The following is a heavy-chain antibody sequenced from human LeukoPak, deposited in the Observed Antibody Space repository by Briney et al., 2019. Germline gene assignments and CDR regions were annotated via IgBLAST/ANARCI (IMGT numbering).Heavy chain of an antibody. Sequence: SETLSLTCAVYGGSFSGYYWSWIRQPPGKGLEWIGEINHSGSTNYNPSLKSRVTISVDTSKNQFSPKLSSVTAADTAVYYCARRLRITMVRGVIGFDPWGQGTLVTVSS. V-gene: IGHV4-34*01. J-gene: IGHJ5*02. D-gene: IGHD3-10*01. CDR2: INHSGST. CDR1: GGSFSGYY. CDR3: ARRLRITMVRGVIGFDP.